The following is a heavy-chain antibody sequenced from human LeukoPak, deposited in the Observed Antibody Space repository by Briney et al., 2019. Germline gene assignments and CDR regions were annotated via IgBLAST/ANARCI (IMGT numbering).Heavy chain of an antibody. V-gene: IGHV3-23*01. Sequence: GGSLRLSCTASGFTFSSYAMNWVRQTPGKGLEWVSGIGAGGTFTYYADSVKGRFTISRDNSRNTLYLQMNSLRADDTAVYYCARAGSLYFQYWGQGTLVTVSS. J-gene: IGHJ4*02. CDR3: ARAGSLYFQY. CDR2: IGAGGTFT. CDR1: GFTFSSYA.